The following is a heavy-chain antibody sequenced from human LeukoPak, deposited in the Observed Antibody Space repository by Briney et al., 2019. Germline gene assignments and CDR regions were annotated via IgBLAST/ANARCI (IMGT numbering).Heavy chain of an antibody. Sequence: PGGSLRLSCAAFGFTFASYSMNRVRQAPGKGLEWVSSISGDSTYIYNAGSVKGRLTISRDNAQASLYLQMISLRADDTAVYYCARVSGRLERQSDLDYWGQGTLVIVSS. V-gene: IGHV3-21*01. CDR1: GFTFASYS. J-gene: IGHJ4*02. CDR3: ARVSGRLERQSDLDY. D-gene: IGHD1-1*01. CDR2: ISGDSTYI.